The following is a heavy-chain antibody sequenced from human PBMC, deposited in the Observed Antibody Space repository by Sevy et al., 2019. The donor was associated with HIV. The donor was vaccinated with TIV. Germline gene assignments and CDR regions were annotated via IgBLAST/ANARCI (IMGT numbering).Heavy chain of an antibody. D-gene: IGHD2-21*01. V-gene: IGHV1-24*01. J-gene: IGHJ5*02. CDR1: GYTLTKLS. CDR2: FDPQEGET. Sequence: ASVKVSCKVSGYTLTKLSIHWVQQAPGKGLEWMGYFDPQEGETIYAQRFQGRLTMTVDTSTDTAYMELSSLTSEDTAVYYCATVGLRYYGGSSSYEGDWLDPWGQGTQVTVSS. CDR3: ATVGLRYYGGSSSYEGDWLDP.